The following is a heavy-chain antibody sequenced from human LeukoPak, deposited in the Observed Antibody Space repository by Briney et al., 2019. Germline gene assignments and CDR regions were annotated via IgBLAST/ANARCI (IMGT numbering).Heavy chain of an antibody. J-gene: IGHJ5*01. CDR3: ARCGSYYWFDS. D-gene: IGHD1-26*01. CDR1: GGSFSGYY. V-gene: IGHV4-34*01. Sequence: ASETLSLTCAVYGGSFSGYYWSWIRQPPGKGLEWIGEINHSGSTNYNPSLKSRVTISVDTAKNQFSLKLTSVTAADTAVYYCARCGSYYWFDSWGQGTLVTVSS. CDR2: INHSGST.